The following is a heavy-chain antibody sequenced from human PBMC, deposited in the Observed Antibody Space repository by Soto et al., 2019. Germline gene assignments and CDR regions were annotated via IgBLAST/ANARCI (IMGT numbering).Heavy chain of an antibody. J-gene: IGHJ3*02. CDR1: GYTITSYD. CDR3: ARIRTVGYDYIWGSYRSDAFDI. Sequence: ASVKPSCKDCGYTITSYDINWVRQATKQGLEWMGWMNPNSGNTGYAQKFQGRVTMTRNTSISTAYMELSSLRSEDTAVYYCARIRTVGYDYIWGSYRSDAFDIWGQGTIVTVSS. D-gene: IGHD3-16*02. V-gene: IGHV1-8*01. CDR2: MNPNSGNT.